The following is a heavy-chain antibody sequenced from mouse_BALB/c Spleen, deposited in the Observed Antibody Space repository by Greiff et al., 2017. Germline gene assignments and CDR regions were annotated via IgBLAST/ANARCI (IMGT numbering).Heavy chain of an antibody. CDR1: GFTFSSYA. Sequence: DVMLVESGGGLVKPGGSLKLSCAASGFTFSSYAMSWVRQTPEKRLEWVASISSGGSTYYPDSVKGRFTISRDNARNILYLQMSSLRSEDTAMYYCARGGAYGKAFDYWGQGTTLTVSS. CDR3: ARGGAYGKAFDY. V-gene: IGHV5-6-5*01. J-gene: IGHJ2*01. CDR2: ISSGGST. D-gene: IGHD1-1*01.